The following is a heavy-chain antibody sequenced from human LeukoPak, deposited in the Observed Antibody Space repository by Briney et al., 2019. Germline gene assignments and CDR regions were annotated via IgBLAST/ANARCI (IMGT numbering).Heavy chain of an antibody. V-gene: IGHV4-39*07. J-gene: IGHJ4*02. CDR1: GGSISGSSYY. CDR2: IHFSGST. Sequence: SETLSLTCTISGGSISGSSYYWAWLRQPPGKGPEWIGNIHFSGSTYYNPSLQSRVTMPVDTSRNQFSLKVNSVTAADTAVYYCARGIAVAGLTYFDYWGQGTLVTVSS. D-gene: IGHD6-19*01. CDR3: ARGIAVAGLTYFDY.